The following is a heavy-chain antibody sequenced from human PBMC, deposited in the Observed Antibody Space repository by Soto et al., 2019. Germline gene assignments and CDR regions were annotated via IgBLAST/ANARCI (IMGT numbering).Heavy chain of an antibody. D-gene: IGHD2-2*01. J-gene: IGHJ2*01. CDR2: ISSSSSYI. CDR3: AIVPAATNWYFDL. Sequence: EVQLVESGGGLVKPGGFLRLSCAASGFTFSSYTMKWVRQAPGKGLEWVSSISSSSSYIYYADSVKGRFTISRDNAKNSLYLQMNSLRAEDTVVYYCAIVPAATNWYFDLWGRGTLVTVSS. V-gene: IGHV3-21*01. CDR1: GFTFSSYT.